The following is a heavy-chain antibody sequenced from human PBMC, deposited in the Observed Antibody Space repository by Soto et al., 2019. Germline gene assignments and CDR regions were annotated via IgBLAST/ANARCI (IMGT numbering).Heavy chain of an antibody. CDR1: GYRFTRYW. CDR3: ARRAARTLGRATFTSWAFES. V-gene: IGHV5-51*01. J-gene: IGHJ3*02. D-gene: IGHD3-16*01. Sequence: PWESLKISCKGSGYRFTRYWIGWVRQMPGKGLEWMGIIYPGDSDTRYSPSFQGQVTISADKSISTAYLQWSSLKASDTAMYYCARRAARTLGRATFTSWAFESCGQGTMVTLAS. CDR2: IYPGDSDT.